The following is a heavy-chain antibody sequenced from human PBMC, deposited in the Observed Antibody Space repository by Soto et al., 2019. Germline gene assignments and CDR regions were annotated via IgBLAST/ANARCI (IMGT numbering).Heavy chain of an antibody. J-gene: IGHJ6*02. D-gene: IGHD5-18*01. CDR1: GYSFTSYY. Sequence: ASVKVSCKASGYSFTSYYMHWVRQAPGQGLEWMGIINPSGGSTRYAQKFQGRVTMTRDTSTSTVYMGLSSLRSEDTAVYYCARDTGYSYGTTLYYGMDVWGQGTTVTVSS. CDR2: INPSGGST. V-gene: IGHV1-46*01. CDR3: ARDTGYSYGTTLYYGMDV.